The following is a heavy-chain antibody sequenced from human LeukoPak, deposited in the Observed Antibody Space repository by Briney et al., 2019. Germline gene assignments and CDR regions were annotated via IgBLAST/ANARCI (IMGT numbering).Heavy chain of an antibody. D-gene: IGHD2-2*01. V-gene: IGHV4-34*01. CDR2: INHSGST. J-gene: IGHJ6*02. CDR1: GGSFSGYY. Sequence: SETLSLTCAVYGGSFSGYYWSWIRQPPGKGLEWIGEINHSGSTNYNPSLKSRVTISVDTSKNQFSLKLSSVTAADTAVYYCARDAPNTYCSSTSCYVGVAGGGEHGMDVWGQGTTVTVSS. CDR3: ARDAPNTYCSSTSCYVGVAGGGEHGMDV.